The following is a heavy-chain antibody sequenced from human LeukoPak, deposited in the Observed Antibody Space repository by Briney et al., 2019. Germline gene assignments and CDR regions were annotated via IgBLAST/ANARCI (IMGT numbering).Heavy chain of an antibody. Sequence: PSETLSLTCTLSGGSINSGSYYWSWIRQPAGKGLEWIGRIYSGGTTRYNPSLKSRVTISIDASKNQFSLRLSSVTAADTAVYYCASLLREGKPSNYYYYYGMDVWGRGTTVTVSS. V-gene: IGHV4-61*02. CDR3: ASLLREGKPSNYYYYYGMDV. CDR1: GGSINSGSYY. J-gene: IGHJ6*02. D-gene: IGHD2-15*01. CDR2: IYSGGTT.